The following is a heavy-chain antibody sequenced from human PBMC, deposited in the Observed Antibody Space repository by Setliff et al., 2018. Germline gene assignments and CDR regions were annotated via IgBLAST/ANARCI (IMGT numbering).Heavy chain of an antibody. Sequence: ASVKVSCKASGGTFSSYAISWVRQAPGQGLQWMGWISGYNGNTNYAQKFQGRVSMTTDTSTNTAYMELRSLKSDDTAVYYCARLITVDPGKGDSYYYYGLDVWGRGTTVTVS. CDR3: ARLITVDPGKGDSYYYYGLDV. V-gene: IGHV1-18*01. CDR2: ISGYNGNT. D-gene: IGHD3-10*01. CDR1: GGTFSSYA. J-gene: IGHJ6*02.